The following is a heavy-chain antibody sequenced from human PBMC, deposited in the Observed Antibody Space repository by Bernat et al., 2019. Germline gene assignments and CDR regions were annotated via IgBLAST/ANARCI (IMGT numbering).Heavy chain of an antibody. V-gene: IGHV1-18*01. CDR3: ARGGEDDYVWGSYARGWYFDY. CDR2: ISAYNGNT. Sequence: QVQLVQSGAEVKKPGASVKVSCKASGYTFTSYGISWVRQAPGQGLEWMGWISAYNGNTNYAQKLQGRVTMTTDTSTSTAYMELRSLRSDDTAVYYCARGGEDDYVWGSYARGWYFDYWGQGTLVTVSS. D-gene: IGHD3-16*01. J-gene: IGHJ4*02. CDR1: GYTFTSYG.